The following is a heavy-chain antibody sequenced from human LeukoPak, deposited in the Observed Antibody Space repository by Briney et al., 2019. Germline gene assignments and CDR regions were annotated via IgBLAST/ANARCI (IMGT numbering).Heavy chain of an antibody. V-gene: IGHV1-18*01. CDR1: GYTSTSYG. Sequence: ASVKVSCKASGYTSTSYGIIWVRQAPGQGLEWMGWIRAYNGNTKYAQKLQGRVTMTTDTSTSTANMELRSLRSDDTAVYYCAIRGVGACLDPWGQGTLVTVSS. D-gene: IGHD1-26*01. CDR3: AIRGVGACLDP. CDR2: IRAYNGNT. J-gene: IGHJ5*02.